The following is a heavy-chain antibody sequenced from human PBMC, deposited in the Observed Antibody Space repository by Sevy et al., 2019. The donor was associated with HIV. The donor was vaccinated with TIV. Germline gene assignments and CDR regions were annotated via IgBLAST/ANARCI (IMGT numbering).Heavy chain of an antibody. CDR3: ARGRVTSHYFDY. D-gene: IGHD2-21*02. CDR2: ISDDGSKT. Sequence: GGSLRLSCADSGFTFIDYAMHWVRQAPGKGLEWVAVISDDGSKTYYADSVNGRFTISRDNSKNTLYLQMNSLRADDTAVYYCARGRVTSHYFDYLGQGTLVTVSS. J-gene: IGHJ4*02. CDR1: GFTFIDYA. V-gene: IGHV3-30*04.